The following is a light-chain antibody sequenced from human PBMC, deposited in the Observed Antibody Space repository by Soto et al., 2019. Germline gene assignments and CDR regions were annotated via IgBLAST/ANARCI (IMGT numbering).Light chain of an antibody. CDR3: QQYGSSPRT. CDR1: QSVSSNY. Sequence: EIVLTQSPGTLSLSPGERATLSCRASQSVSSNYLAWYQQIPGQAPRLLIYGASSRATGIPARFSGSGSGTDFTLTISRLEPEDFAVYYCQQYGSSPRTFGQGTKVEIK. CDR2: GAS. J-gene: IGKJ1*01. V-gene: IGKV3-20*01.